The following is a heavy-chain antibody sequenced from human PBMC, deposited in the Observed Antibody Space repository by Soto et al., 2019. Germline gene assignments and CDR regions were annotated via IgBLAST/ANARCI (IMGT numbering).Heavy chain of an antibody. V-gene: IGHV3-23*01. CDR1: GFTFGSYA. CDR2: ISGSGGST. D-gene: IGHD2-15*01. Sequence: EVQLLESGGGLVQPGGSLRLSCAASGFTFGSYAMTWVRQAPGKGLEWVSSISGSGGSTYYADSVKGRFTVSRDNSKNKLDLEMNSLRAEDTAVYYCAKRECSGGRCYSNDYWGQGTLVTVSS. J-gene: IGHJ4*02. CDR3: AKRECSGGRCYSNDY.